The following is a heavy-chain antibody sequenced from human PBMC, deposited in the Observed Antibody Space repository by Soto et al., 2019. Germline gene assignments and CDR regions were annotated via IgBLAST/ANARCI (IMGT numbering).Heavy chain of an antibody. CDR3: ASAGYYYDSSGSEPDYYYGMDV. J-gene: IGHJ6*02. CDR2: IIPIFGTA. V-gene: IGHV1-69*01. Sequence: QVQLVQSGAEVKKPGSSVKVSCKASGGTFSSYAISWVRQAPGQGLEWMGGIIPIFGTANYAQKFQGRVTITADESTSTAYMELSSLRSDDTAVYYCASAGYYYDSSGSEPDYYYGMDVWGQGTTVTVSS. CDR1: GGTFSSYA. D-gene: IGHD3-22*01.